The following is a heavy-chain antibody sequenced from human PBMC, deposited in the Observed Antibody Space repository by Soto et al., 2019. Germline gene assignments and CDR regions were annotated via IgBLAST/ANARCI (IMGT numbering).Heavy chain of an antibody. CDR2: IYPDDSDA. D-gene: IGHD5-18*01. CDR3: ARRGHRYGEFDY. Sequence: EVQLVQSGAEVKKPGESLKISCKGSGYSFTTYWIGWVRQMPGKGLEWMGIIYPDDSDARYSPSFQGKVTISVDKSINTDYLQWSSLKASDTAIYYCARRGHRYGEFDYWGQGALVTVSS. J-gene: IGHJ4*02. V-gene: IGHV5-51*03. CDR1: GYSFTTYW.